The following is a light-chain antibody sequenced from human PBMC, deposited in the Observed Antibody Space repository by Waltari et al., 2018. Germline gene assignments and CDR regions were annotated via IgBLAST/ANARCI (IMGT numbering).Light chain of an antibody. CDR2: EVF. Sequence: QSALTQPPSASGSPGQSVTISCTGTSNDIGSYNYVSWYQQYPGKAPKLVIYEVFQRPEGVPERFSGSKSGNTASLTVSGLQIEDEADYYCGSYGGSNNYVFGTGTTVTVL. V-gene: IGLV2-8*01. CDR3: GSYGGSNNYV. CDR1: SNDIGSYNY. J-gene: IGLJ1*01.